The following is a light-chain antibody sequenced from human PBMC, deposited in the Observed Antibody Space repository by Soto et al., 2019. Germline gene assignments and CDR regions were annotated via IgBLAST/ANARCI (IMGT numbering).Light chain of an antibody. CDR3: QQYNSYPG. CDR1: QSINSW. CDR2: KAS. Sequence: DIQMTQSPSTLPASVGDRVTITCRASQSINSWLAWYQQKPGKARKLLICKASSLESGVPSRFSGSGSGTECTLPISSLQPDDFASYYCQQYNSYPGFGRGTRVEIK. J-gene: IGKJ1*01. V-gene: IGKV1-5*03.